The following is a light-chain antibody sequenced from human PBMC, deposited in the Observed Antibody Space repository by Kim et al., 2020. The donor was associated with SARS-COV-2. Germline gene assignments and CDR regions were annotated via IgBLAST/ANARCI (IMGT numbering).Light chain of an antibody. CDR2: DVS. CDR3: SSYTGSGTLV. CDR1: SSVVGGYNY. J-gene: IGLJ2*01. V-gene: IGLV2-14*03. Sequence: GQSITMSCTGTSSVVGGYNYVSWYQHYPGKVPKLLIYDVSNRPAGVSNRFSGTKSGNTASLTISGLQAEDEADYYCSSYTGSGTLVCGGGTQLTVL.